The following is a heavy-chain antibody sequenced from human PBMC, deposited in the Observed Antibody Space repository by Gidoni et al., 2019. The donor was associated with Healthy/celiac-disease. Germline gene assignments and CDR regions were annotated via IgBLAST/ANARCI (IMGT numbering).Heavy chain of an antibody. D-gene: IGHD6-13*01. CDR2: ISGSGGST. J-gene: IGHJ4*02. V-gene: IGHV3-23*01. CDR1: GFTFSSYA. CDR3: AKVVPIAAAGSPLDY. Sequence: EVQLLESGGGLVQPGGSLSLSCAASGFTFSSYAMSWVRQAPGKGLDWVSAISGSGGSTYYAESVKGRFTISRDNSKNTLYLQMNSLRAEDTAVYYCAKVVPIAAAGSPLDYWGQGTLVTVSS.